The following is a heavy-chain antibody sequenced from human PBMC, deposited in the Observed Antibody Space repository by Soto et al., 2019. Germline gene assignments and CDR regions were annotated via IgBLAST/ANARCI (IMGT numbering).Heavy chain of an antibody. D-gene: IGHD2-15*01. CDR2: IYYSGST. V-gene: IGHV4-39*01. Sequence: SETLSLTCTVSGGSISSSSYYWGWIRQPPGKGLEWIGSIYYSGSTYYNPSLKSRVTISVDTSKNQFSLKLSSVTAADTAVYYCARHTPAISISDHWGQGTLVTVSS. CDR3: ARHTPAISISDH. J-gene: IGHJ4*02. CDR1: GGSISSSSYY.